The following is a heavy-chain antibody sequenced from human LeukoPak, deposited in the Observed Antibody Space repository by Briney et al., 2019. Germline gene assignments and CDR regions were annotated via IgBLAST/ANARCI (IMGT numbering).Heavy chain of an antibody. CDR3: ARTPAGGSDSSGYYYGGWYYYYMDV. D-gene: IGHD3-22*01. V-gene: IGHV4-39*07. CDR2: IYYSGST. J-gene: IGHJ6*03. CDR1: GGSISSSSYY. Sequence: PSETLSLTCTVSGGSISSSSYYWGWIRQPPGKGLEWIGSIYYSGSTYYNPSLKSRVTISVDTSKNQFSLKLSSVTAADTAVYYCARTPAGGSDSSGYYYGGWYYYYMDVWGKGTTVTVSS.